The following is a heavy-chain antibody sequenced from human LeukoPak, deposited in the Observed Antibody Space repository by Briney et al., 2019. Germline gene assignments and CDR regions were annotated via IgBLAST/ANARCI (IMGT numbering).Heavy chain of an antibody. CDR2: ISYDGSNN. Sequence: GGSLRLSCAASGFTFSSYGMHWVRQAPGNGLEWVAVISYDGSNNYYADSVKGPFTISRDNSKNTLYLQMNSLIAEVTDLYYCRMDGSRWHNWFDPWAQGPKVTVPS. CDR1: GFTFSSYG. CDR3: RMDGSRWHNWFDP. J-gene: IGHJ5*02. D-gene: IGHD6-13*01. V-gene: IGHV3-30*03.